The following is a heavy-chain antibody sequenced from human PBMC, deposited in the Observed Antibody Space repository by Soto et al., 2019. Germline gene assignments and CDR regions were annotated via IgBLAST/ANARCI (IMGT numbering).Heavy chain of an antibody. CDR1: GYTFTSYG. Sequence: GASVKVSCKASGYTFTSYGISWVRQAPGQGLEWMGWISAYNGNTNYAQKLQGRFTISTDNAKKSLYLQMDSLRAEDTGVYYCATGGIYYEAWGQGTLVTVSS. CDR2: ISAYNGNT. D-gene: IGHD1-26*01. CDR3: ATGGIYYEA. V-gene: IGHV1-18*04. J-gene: IGHJ5*02.